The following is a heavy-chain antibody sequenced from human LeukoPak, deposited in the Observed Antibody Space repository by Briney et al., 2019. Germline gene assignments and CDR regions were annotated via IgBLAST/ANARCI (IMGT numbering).Heavy chain of an antibody. CDR2: IYYTGTT. CDR3: ARNYDSSGYYALSY. CDR1: GASVSSNNYY. D-gene: IGHD3-22*01. J-gene: IGHJ4*02. Sequence: SETLSLTCSVSGASVSSNNYYWDWIRQPPGKGLEWIVSIYYTGTTYYNPSLKSRVTISVDTSKNQFSLKLSSVTAADTAVYYCARNYDSSGYYALSYWGQGTLVTVSS. V-gene: IGHV4-39*01.